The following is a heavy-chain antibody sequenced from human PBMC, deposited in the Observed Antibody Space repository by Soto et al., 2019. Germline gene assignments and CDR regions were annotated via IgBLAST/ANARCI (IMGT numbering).Heavy chain of an antibody. D-gene: IGHD4-4*01. CDR2: IYYSGST. J-gene: IGHJ3*02. CDR3: ASETTVTDAFDI. V-gene: IGHV4-59*01. CDR1: GGSISSYF. Sequence: QVQLQESGPGLGKPSETLSLTCTVSGGSISSYFWSWIRQPPGKGLEWIGDIYYSGSTNYNPSLTSRVTISVDTSKNQFSLKLSSVTPADTAVYYCASETTVTDAFDIWGQGTMVTVSS.